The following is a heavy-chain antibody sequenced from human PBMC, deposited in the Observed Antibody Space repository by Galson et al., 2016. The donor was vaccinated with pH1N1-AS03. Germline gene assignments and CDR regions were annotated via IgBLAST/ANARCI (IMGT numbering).Heavy chain of an antibody. CDR1: GFSFSSYA. J-gene: IGHJ6*02. CDR3: AKGMTKVTSIYGMDV. CDR2: ISASGGST. Sequence: SLRLSCAASGFSFSSYAMSWVRQAPGKGLEWISGISASGGSTNYVESVKGQFTISRDNSRNTLDLQMNSPRADDTAIYYCAKGMTKVTSIYGMDVWGQGTTVSVSS. D-gene: IGHD4-17*01. V-gene: IGHV3-23*01.